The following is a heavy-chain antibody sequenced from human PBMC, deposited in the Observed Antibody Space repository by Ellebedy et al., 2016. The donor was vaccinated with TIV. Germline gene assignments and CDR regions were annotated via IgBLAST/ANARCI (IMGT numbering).Heavy chain of an antibody. CDR1: GFTFSSYA. CDR3: ARDPYDSSGYCVD. D-gene: IGHD3-22*01. CDR2: ISYDGSNK. J-gene: IGHJ4*02. Sequence: GGSLRLXCAASGFTFSSYAMHWVRQAPGKGLEWVAVISYDGSNKYYADSVKGRFTISRDNSKNTLYLQMNSLRAEDTAVYYCARDPYDSSGYCVDWGQGTLVTVSS. V-gene: IGHV3-30-3*01.